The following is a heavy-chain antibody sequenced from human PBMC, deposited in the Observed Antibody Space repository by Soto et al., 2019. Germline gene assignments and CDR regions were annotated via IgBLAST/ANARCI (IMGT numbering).Heavy chain of an antibody. J-gene: IGHJ5*02. CDR2: IYSGGST. Sequence: GGSLRLSCAASGFTVSSNYMSWVRQAPGKGLEWVSVIYSGGSTYYADSVKGRFTISRHNSKNTLYLQMNSLRAEDTAVYYCARGHSGDYGDYWFDPWGQGTLVTVSS. CDR1: GFTVSSNY. D-gene: IGHD4-17*01. CDR3: ARGHSGDYGDYWFDP. V-gene: IGHV3-53*04.